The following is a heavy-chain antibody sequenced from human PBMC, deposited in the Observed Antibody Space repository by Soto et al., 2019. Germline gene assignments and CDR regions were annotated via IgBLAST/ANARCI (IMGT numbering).Heavy chain of an antibody. Sequence: QLQLQESGPGLLKPAETLFLSCSVSGGSVGGSGYYWGWIRQSQVKGLEWIGNVHYDQTTYYSPSFERGLTKFIDTLKTDFTLKVTSVIAADTAVYYCATQRGRFGEAYHWGQGTLGTVSS. J-gene: IGHJ5*02. CDR2: VHYDQTT. D-gene: IGHD3-10*01. CDR1: GGSVGGSGYY. CDR3: ATQRGRFGEAYH. V-gene: IGHV4-39*01.